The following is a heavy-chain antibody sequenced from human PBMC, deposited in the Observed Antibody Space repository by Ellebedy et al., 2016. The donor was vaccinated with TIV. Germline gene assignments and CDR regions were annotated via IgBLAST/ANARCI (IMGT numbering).Heavy chain of an antibody. CDR1: GGSFSDYY. CDR2: IDHSGST. Sequence: SETLSLXXAVYGGSFSDYYWTWIRQPPGKGLEWIGEIDHSGSTNYNPSLKSRVTISVDTSKNQFSLKLRSVTAADTAMYYCARAGAVAIGYWGQGTLVTVSS. D-gene: IGHD6-19*01. CDR3: ARAGAVAIGY. J-gene: IGHJ4*02. V-gene: IGHV4-34*01.